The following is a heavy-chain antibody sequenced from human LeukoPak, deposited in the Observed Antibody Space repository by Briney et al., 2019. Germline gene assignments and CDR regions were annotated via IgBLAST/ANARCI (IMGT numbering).Heavy chain of an antibody. CDR2: ISGSGGST. V-gene: IGHV3-23*01. J-gene: IGHJ4*02. CDR1: GFTFSSYA. D-gene: IGHD3-22*01. Sequence: GGSLRLSCAASGFTFSSYAMSWVRQAPGEGLEWVSAISGSGGSTYYADSVKGRFTISRDNSKNTLYLQMNSLRAEDTAVYYCAKTNSYSSGYYNYWGQGTLVTVSS. CDR3: AKTNSYSSGYYNY.